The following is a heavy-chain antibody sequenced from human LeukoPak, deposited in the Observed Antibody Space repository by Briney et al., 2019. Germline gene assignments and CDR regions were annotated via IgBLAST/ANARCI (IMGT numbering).Heavy chain of an antibody. CDR3: ARAYSISSYNWFDP. V-gene: IGHV6-1*01. CDR2: TYYRSKWYN. Sequence: SQTLSLTCAISGDSVSSNSAAWSWIRQSPSRGLEWLGRTYYRSKWYNDYAVSVKSRITINPDTSKNQFSLQPNSVTPEDTAVYYCARAYSISSYNWFDPWCQGTLVTVSS. CDR1: GDSVSSNSAA. D-gene: IGHD3-16*01. J-gene: IGHJ5*02.